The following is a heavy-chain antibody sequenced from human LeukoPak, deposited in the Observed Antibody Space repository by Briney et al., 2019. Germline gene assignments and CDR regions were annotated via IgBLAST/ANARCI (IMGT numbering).Heavy chain of an antibody. V-gene: IGHV3-30-3*01. CDR3: ARDLGSGWNFDY. CDR2: ISYDGSNK. CDR1: GFTFSSYA. J-gene: IGHJ4*02. Sequence: GGSLRLSCEASGFTFSSYAMHWVRQAPGKGLEWVAVISYDGSNKYYADAVKGRFTISRDNSKNTLYLQMNTLRPEDTAVYCCARDLGSGWNFDYWGQGTLVTVSS. D-gene: IGHD6-19*01.